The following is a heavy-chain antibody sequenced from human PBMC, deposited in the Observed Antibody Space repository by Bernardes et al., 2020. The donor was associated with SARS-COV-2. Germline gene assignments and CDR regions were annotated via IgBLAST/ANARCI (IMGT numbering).Heavy chain of an antibody. J-gene: IGHJ4*02. Sequence: GGSLRLSCAASGFTFSSYSMNWVRQAPGKGLEWVSSISSSSSYIYYADSVKGRFTISRDNAKNSLYLQMNSLRAEDTAVYYCARDRRSTMIVVVTELDYWGQGTLVTVSS. V-gene: IGHV3-21*01. CDR3: ARDRRSTMIVVVTELDY. CDR2: ISSSSSYI. D-gene: IGHD3-22*01. CDR1: GFTFSSYS.